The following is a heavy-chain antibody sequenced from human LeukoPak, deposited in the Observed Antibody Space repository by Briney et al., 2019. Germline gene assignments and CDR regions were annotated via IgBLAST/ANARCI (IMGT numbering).Heavy chain of an antibody. CDR2: INAYNGNT. Sequence: ASVKVSCKASGYTFTSYGISWVRQPPGQGLEWMGWINAYNGNTNYAQKLKGRLTITTDTSTTTAYMELRSLRSDDTAVYYCARSPTTVTRSDFWGQGTLVTVSS. V-gene: IGHV1-18*01. J-gene: IGHJ4*02. CDR3: ARSPTTVTRSDF. CDR1: GYTFTSYG. D-gene: IGHD4-17*01.